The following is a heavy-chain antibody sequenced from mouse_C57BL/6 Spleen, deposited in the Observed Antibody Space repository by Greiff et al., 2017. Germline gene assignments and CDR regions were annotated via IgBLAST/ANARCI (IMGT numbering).Heavy chain of an antibody. Sequence: EVQVVESGGGLVKPGGSLKLSCAASGFTFSSYAMSWVRQTPEKRLEWVATISDGGSYTYYPDNVKGRFTISRDNAKNNLYLQMSHLKSEDTAMYYCARGGYYGNPYFDYWGQGTTLTVSS. CDR2: ISDGGSYT. J-gene: IGHJ2*01. CDR1: GFTFSSYA. D-gene: IGHD2-1*01. V-gene: IGHV5-4*01. CDR3: ARGGYYGNPYFDY.